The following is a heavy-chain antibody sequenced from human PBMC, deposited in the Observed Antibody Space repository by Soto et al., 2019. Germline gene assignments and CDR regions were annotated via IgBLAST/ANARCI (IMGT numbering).Heavy chain of an antibody. CDR1: GFTFTAFA. CDR3: ARDRFFDSYSFDY. D-gene: IGHD3-9*01. Sequence: QVQLVESGGGVVQPGRSLSLSCAASGFTFTAFAIHWVRQAPGKGLEWVAIISYDGGDTHFADSVKGRLTISRDNSKNTVYLQMNSLRPEDPAVYYCARDRFFDSYSFDYWGQGTLVTVSS. V-gene: IGHV3-30-3*01. J-gene: IGHJ4*02. CDR2: ISYDGGDT.